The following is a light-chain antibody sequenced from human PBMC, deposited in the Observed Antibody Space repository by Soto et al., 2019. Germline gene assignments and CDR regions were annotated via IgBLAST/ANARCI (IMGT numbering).Light chain of an antibody. CDR2: GNG. CDR3: QSYDSGLSGSEV. Sequence: QSVMTQPPSVSAAPGQRVTISCSGSSSNIGAGHDVHWYQQLPGTAPKLLIYGNGNRPSGVPDRFSGSKSGTSASLAITGLQAEDEADYYCQSYDSGLSGSEVFGTGTKLPS. CDR1: SSNIGAGHD. V-gene: IGLV1-40*01. J-gene: IGLJ1*01.